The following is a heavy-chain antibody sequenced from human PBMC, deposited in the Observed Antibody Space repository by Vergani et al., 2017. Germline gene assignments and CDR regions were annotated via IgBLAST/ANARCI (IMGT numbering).Heavy chain of an antibody. CDR1: GFTFTNFA. CDR2: VSYSGGAT. Sequence: EVQLLESGGNLVQPGGSLRLSCAASGFTFTNFAMTWVRQAPGEGLEWVSAVSYSGGATWYAASVKGRFTISRDNFRQTVNLHMNFLIAEDTAIYYCARDKFFPKDVFDLWGQGTLVTVSS. V-gene: IGHV3-23*01. J-gene: IGHJ3*01. CDR3: ARDKFFPKDVFDL.